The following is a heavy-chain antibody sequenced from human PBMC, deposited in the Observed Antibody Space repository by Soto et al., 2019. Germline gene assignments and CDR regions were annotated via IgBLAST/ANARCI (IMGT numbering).Heavy chain of an antibody. CDR1: GGSFSDYY. D-gene: IGHD3-22*01. Sequence: SETLSLTCAVYGGSFSDYYWSWIRQPPGKGLEWLGEITDSGSTNYNPSLKSRVTISVDTSKNQFSLKLSSVIAADTAVYYCARECSSDSSGSLDSWGQGILVT. CDR2: ITDSGST. V-gene: IGHV4-34*01. J-gene: IGHJ4*02. CDR3: ARECSSDSSGSLDS.